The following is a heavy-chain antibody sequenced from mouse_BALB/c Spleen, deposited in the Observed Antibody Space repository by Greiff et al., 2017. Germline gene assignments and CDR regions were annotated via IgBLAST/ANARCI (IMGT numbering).Heavy chain of an antibody. CDR2: ISDGGSYT. CDR1: GFTFSDYY. Sequence: DVMLVESGGGLVKPGGSLKLSCAASGFTFSDYYMYWVRQTPEKRLEWVATISDGGSYTYYPDSVKGRFTISRDNAKNNLYLQMSSLKSEDTAMYYCARDGFLYAMDYWGQGTSVTVSS. CDR3: ARDGFLYAMDY. J-gene: IGHJ4*01. V-gene: IGHV5-4*02.